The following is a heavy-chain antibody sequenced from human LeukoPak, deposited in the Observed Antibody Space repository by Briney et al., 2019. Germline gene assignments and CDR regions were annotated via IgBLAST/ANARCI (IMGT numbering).Heavy chain of an antibody. CDR3: ARGLGYCTSTTCLLPFDY. D-gene: IGHD2-2*01. J-gene: IGHJ4*02. V-gene: IGHV3-53*01. Sequence: TGGSLRLSCAASGFTVSTYYMTWVRQAPGKGLECVSVIYSGGSTYYADSVKGRFTVSRDNSKNTLYLQMNSLRAEDTAMYYCARGLGYCTSTTCLLPFDYWGQGTLFTVSS. CDR2: IYSGGST. CDR1: GFTVSTYY.